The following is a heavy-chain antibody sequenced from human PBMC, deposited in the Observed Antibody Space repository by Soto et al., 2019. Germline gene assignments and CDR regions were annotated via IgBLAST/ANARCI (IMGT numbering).Heavy chain of an antibody. D-gene: IGHD3-10*01. Sequence: QVQLVQSGAEVKKPGASVKVSCKASGYTFTSYGISWVRQAPGQGLEWMGWISAYNGNTNYAQKLQGRVTMTTDTSTSTAYMELRSLRSDDTVVYYCARFALGITMVRGVRFDPWGQGTLVTVSS. CDR2: ISAYNGNT. CDR3: ARFALGITMVRGVRFDP. J-gene: IGHJ5*02. CDR1: GYTFTSYG. V-gene: IGHV1-18*01.